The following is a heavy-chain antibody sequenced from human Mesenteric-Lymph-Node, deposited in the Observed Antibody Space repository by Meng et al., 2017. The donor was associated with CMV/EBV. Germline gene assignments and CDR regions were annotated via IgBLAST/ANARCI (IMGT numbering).Heavy chain of an antibody. V-gene: IGHV3-11*01. J-gene: IGHJ4*02. Sequence: GESLKISCAASGFTFSDYYMSWIRQAPGKGLEWVSYISSSGSTIYYADSVKGRFTISRDNAKNSLYLQMNSLRAEDTAVYYCAAGNSNTWMSFEFWGQGAQVTVSS. CDR3: AAGNSNTWMSFEF. CDR1: GFTFSDYY. CDR2: ISSSGSTI. D-gene: IGHD6-13*01.